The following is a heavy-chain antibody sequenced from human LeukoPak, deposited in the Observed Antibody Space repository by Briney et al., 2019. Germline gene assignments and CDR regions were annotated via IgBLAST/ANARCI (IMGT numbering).Heavy chain of an antibody. V-gene: IGHV1-2*02. J-gene: IGHJ6*03. CDR3: ARVSRNYYYKDV. Sequence: ASVKVSCKASGYTFTSYYMHWVRQAPGQGLEWMGWINPNSGGTNYAQKFQGRVTMTRDTSISTAYMELRSLRSDDTAVYYCARVSRNYYYKDVWGKGTTVTISS. CDR1: GYTFTSYY. CDR2: INPNSGGT.